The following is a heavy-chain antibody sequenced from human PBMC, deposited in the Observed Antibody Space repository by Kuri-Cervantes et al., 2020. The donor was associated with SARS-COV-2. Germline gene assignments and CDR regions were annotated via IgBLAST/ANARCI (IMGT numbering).Heavy chain of an antibody. CDR2: ISGSGGST. CDR3: AKVDWANYYYYYGMDV. CDR1: GFTFSSYA. V-gene: IGHV3-23*01. J-gene: IGHJ6*02. D-gene: IGHD3-9*01. Sequence: ETLSLTCAASGFTFSSYAMSWVRQAPGKGLEWVSAISGSGGSTYYADSVKGRFTISRDNSKNTLYLQMNSLRAEDTAVYYCAKVDWANYYYYYGMDVWGQGTTVTVSS.